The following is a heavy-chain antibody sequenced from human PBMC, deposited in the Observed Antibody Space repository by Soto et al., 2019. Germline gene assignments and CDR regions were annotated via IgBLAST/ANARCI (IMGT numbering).Heavy chain of an antibody. J-gene: IGHJ1*01. CDR3: AKDGSGYEYFQH. CDR2: ISWDGGST. V-gene: IGHV3-43*01. CDR1: GFTFDDYT. D-gene: IGHD3-3*01. Sequence: GGSLRLSCAASGFTFDDYTMHWVRQAPGKGLEWVSLISWDGGSTYYADSVKGRFTISRDNSKNSLYLQMNSLRTEDTALYYCAKDGSGYEYFQHWGQGTLVTVS.